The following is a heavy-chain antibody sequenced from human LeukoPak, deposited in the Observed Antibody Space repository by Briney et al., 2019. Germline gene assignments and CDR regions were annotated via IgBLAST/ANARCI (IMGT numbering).Heavy chain of an antibody. J-gene: IGHJ5*02. CDR1: GGTFSNYA. CDR2: IIPIFGTA. D-gene: IGHD2-2*01. V-gene: IGHV1-69*13. CDR3: ARVTSRVQLLIPEGINWFDP. Sequence: GASVKVSCKTSGGTFSNYAISWVRQAPGQGLEWMGGIIPIFGTANYAQKFQGRVTITADESTSTAYMELSSLRSEDTAVYYCARVTSRVQLLIPEGINWFDPWGQGTLVTVSS.